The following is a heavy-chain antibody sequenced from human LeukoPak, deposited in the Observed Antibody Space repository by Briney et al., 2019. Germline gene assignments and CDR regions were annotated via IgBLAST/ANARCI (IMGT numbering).Heavy chain of an antibody. CDR3: ARDRRGPYYFDY. V-gene: IGHV1-69*13. D-gene: IGHD3-10*01. CDR2: IIPIFGTA. Sequence: ASVKVSCKTSGYTFASHPINWARQAPGQGLEWMGGIIPIFGTANYAQKFQGRVTITADESTSTAYMELSSLRSEDTAVYYCARDRRGPYYFDYWGQGTLVTVSS. J-gene: IGHJ4*02. CDR1: GYTFASHP.